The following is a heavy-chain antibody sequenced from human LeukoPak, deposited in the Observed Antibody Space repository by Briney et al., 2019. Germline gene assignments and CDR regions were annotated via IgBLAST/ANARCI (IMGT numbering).Heavy chain of an antibody. CDR3: AKDIGPLWFGD. CDR2: ISGSGVST. CDR1: GFTFSSYA. Sequence: GGSLRLSCAASGFTFSSYAMGWVRQAPGKGLEWVSAISGSGVSTHYADSVKGRFTISRVNSKNTVYLQMNSLRAEDTAVYYCAKDIGPLWFGDWGQGTLVTVSS. J-gene: IGHJ4*02. V-gene: IGHV3-23*01. D-gene: IGHD3-10*01.